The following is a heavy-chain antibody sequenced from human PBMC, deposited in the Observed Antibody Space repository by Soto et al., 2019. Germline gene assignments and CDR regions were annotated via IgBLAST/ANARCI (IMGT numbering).Heavy chain of an antibody. J-gene: IGHJ6*02. CDR3: ASSSVVDTAIFGYYYYGMDV. CDR1: GGSISSYY. D-gene: IGHD5-18*01. V-gene: IGHV4-59*01. Sequence: PSETLSLTCTVSGGSISSYYWSWIRQPPGKGLEWIGYIYYSGSTNYNPSLKSRVTISVDTSKNQFSLKLSSVTAADTAVYYCASSSVVDTAIFGYYYYGMDVWGQGTTVTVSS. CDR2: IYYSGST.